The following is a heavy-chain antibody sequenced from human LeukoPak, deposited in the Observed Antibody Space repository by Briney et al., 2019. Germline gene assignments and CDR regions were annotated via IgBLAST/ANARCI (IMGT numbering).Heavy chain of an antibody. V-gene: IGHV4-39*01. J-gene: IGHJ4*02. CDR2: IYYSGST. Sequence: SETLSLTCTVSGGSISSSSYYWGWIRQPSGKGLEWIGSIYYSGSTYYNPSLKSRVTISVDTSKNQFSLKLSSVTAADTAVYYCARQPWQSDYDYWGQGTLVTVSS. CDR3: ARQPWQSDYDY. CDR1: GGSISSSSYY. D-gene: IGHD6-19*01.